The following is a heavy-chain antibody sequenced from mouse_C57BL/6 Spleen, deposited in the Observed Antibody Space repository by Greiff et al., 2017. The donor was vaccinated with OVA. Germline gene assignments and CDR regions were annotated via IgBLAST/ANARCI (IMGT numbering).Heavy chain of an antibody. Sequence: EVKLMESGPGLVKPSQSLSLTCSVTGYSITSGYYWNWIRQFPGNKLEWMGYISYDGSNNYNPSLKNRISITRDTSKNQFFLKLNSVTTEDTATYYCARAFDVWGTGTTVTVSS. CDR1: GYSITSGYY. CDR3: ARAFDV. J-gene: IGHJ1*03. CDR2: ISYDGSN. V-gene: IGHV3-6*01.